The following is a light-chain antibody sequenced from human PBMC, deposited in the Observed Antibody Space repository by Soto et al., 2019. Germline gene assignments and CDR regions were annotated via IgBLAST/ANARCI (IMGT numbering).Light chain of an antibody. Sequence: QSVLTQPPSVSGAPGQRVTISCTGSSSNIGAGYDVHWYQQLPGTAPKLLISGNSNRPSGVPDRFSGSKSGPSASLPITGLQAEDESDYYCQSYHSSLSAGLFVAGTKLTLL. CDR2: GNS. J-gene: IGLJ3*02. CDR1: SSNIGAGYD. V-gene: IGLV1-40*01. CDR3: QSYHSSLSAGL.